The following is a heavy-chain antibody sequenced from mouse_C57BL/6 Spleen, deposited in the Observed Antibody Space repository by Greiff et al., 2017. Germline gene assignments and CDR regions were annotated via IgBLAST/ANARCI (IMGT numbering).Heavy chain of an antibody. J-gene: IGHJ3*01. V-gene: IGHV14-4*01. D-gene: IGHD1-1*01. Sequence: VQLQQSGAELVRPGASVKLSCTASGFNIKDDYMHWVKQRPEQGLEWIGWIDPENGDTEYASKFQGKATITADTSSNTAYLQLSSLTSEDTAVYYCTLYGRSYPAWFAYWGQGTLVTVSA. CDR2: IDPENGDT. CDR1: GFNIKDDY. CDR3: TLYGRSYPAWFAY.